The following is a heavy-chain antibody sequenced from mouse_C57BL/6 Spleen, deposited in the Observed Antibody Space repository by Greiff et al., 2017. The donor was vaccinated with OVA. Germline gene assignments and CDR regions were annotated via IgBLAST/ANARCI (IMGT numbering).Heavy chain of an antibody. CDR1: GFTFSDYG. CDR2: ISSGSSTI. V-gene: IGHV5-17*01. Sequence: EVMLVESGGGLVKPGGSLKLSCAASGFTFSDYGMHWVRQAPEKGLEWVAYISSGSSTIYYADTVKGRFTISRDNAKNTLFLQMTSLRSEDTAMYYCARDYYDYGAYAMDYWDQGTSVTVSS. CDR3: ARDYYDYGAYAMDY. J-gene: IGHJ4*01. D-gene: IGHD2-4*01.